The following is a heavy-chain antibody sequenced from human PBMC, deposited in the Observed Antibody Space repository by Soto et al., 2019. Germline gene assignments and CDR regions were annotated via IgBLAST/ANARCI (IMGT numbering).Heavy chain of an antibody. CDR1: GGSFSGYY. Sequence: SETLSLTCAVYGGSFSGYYWSWIRPPPGKGLEWIGEINHSGSTNYNPSLKSRVTISVDTSKNQFSLKLSSVTAADTAVYYCARGLTYYYDSSGLRYDYWGQGTLVTVSS. V-gene: IGHV4-34*01. CDR3: ARGLTYYYDSSGLRYDY. CDR2: INHSGST. D-gene: IGHD3-22*01. J-gene: IGHJ4*02.